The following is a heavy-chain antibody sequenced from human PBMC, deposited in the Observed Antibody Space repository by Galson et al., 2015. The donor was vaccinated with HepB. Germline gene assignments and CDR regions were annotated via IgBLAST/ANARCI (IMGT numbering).Heavy chain of an antibody. CDR2: IGGGGKV. D-gene: IGHD3-16*01. CDR3: AKGDVWGPAAVNYGLHV. Sequence: SLRLSCAASGFTFKSYAMTWVRQAPGKGLEWVASIGGGGKVSYAESVRGRFTISRDNYKNMVFLQMYSLRAEDTAVYYCAKGDVWGPAAVNYGLHVWGRGTTVTVSS. CDR1: GFTFKSYA. J-gene: IGHJ6*02. V-gene: IGHV3-23*01.